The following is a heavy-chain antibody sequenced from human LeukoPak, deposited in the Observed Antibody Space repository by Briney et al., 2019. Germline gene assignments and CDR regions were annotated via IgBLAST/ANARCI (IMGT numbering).Heavy chain of an antibody. CDR2: ISNGGSTR. CDR1: GFTFSNYE. D-gene: IGHD3-9*01. CDR3: ARDGTYYDVLTGYYSRNYYYGMDV. V-gene: IGHV3-48*03. J-gene: IGHJ6*02. Sequence: GGSLRLSCAASGFTFSNYEMNWVRQAPGKGLEWVAYISNGGSTRYYADSVKGRFTISRDNAKNSLYLQMNSLRAEDTAVYYCARDGTYYDVLTGYYSRNYYYGMDVWGQGTTVTVSS.